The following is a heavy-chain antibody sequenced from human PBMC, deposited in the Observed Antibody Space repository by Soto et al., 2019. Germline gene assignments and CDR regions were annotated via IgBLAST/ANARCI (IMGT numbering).Heavy chain of an antibody. D-gene: IGHD1-26*01. CDR3: ARDAARLKFSDIDF. CDR2: ISHDEDYI. J-gene: IGHJ4*02. V-gene: IGHV3-30*19. CDR1: GFVFSAYV. Sequence: QVHLVESGGGVVEPGTSLRLSCATSGFVFSAYVMHWVRQAPGKGLEWVAMISHDEDYIYYADSVKGRFTISRDNSKDTLYLQMSNLKTEDTAMYSCARDAARLKFSDIDFWGEGTLVTVSS.